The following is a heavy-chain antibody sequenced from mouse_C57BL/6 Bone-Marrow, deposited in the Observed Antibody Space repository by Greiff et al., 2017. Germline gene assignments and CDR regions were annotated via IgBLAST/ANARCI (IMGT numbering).Heavy chain of an antibody. CDR2: IYPGSGST. Sequence: QVQLQQPGAELVKPGASVKMSCKASGYTFTSYWITWVKQRPGQGLEWIGDIYPGSGSTNYNEKFKSKATLTVDTSSSTAYMQLSSLTSEDSAVYYYARCSDYSAWFAYWGQGTLVTVSA. V-gene: IGHV1-55*01. J-gene: IGHJ3*01. CDR3: ARCSDYSAWFAY. CDR1: GYTFTSYW. D-gene: IGHD1-1*01.